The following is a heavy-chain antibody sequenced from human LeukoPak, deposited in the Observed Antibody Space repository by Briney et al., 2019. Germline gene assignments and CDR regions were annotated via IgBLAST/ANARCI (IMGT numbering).Heavy chain of an antibody. CDR2: ISYDGSNK. CDR1: GFTFSSYV. J-gene: IGHJ4*02. V-gene: IGHV3-30*04. D-gene: IGHD1-7*01. Sequence: GGSLRLSCAASGFTFSSYVMHWVRQAPGKGLEWVAVISYDGSNKYYADSVKGRFTISRDNSKNTLYLQMNSLRVEDTAVYYCARGELELHYWGQGTLVTVSS. CDR3: ARGELELHY.